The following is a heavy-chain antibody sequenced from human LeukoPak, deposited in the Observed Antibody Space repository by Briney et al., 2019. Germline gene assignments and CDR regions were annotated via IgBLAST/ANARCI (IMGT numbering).Heavy chain of an antibody. CDR1: GGSISSSSYY. Sequence: SETLSLTCTVSGGSISSSSYYWGWIRQPPGTGLEWIGSIYYSGSTYYNPSLKSRVTISVDTSKNQFSLKLSSVTAADTAVYYCATGRITIFGVVIIPDAFDIWGQGTMVTVSS. D-gene: IGHD3-3*01. V-gene: IGHV4-39*01. J-gene: IGHJ3*02. CDR3: ATGRITIFGVVIIPDAFDI. CDR2: IYYSGST.